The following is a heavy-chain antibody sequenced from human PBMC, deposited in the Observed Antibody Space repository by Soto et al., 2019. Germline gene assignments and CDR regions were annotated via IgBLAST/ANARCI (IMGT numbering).Heavy chain of an antibody. CDR1: GGSISSYY. J-gene: IGHJ3*02. CDR3: ARRIAAAAFDI. V-gene: IGHV4-59*08. CDR2: IYYSGST. D-gene: IGHD6-13*01. Sequence: SETLSLTCTVSGGSISSYYWSWIRQPPGKGLEWIGYIYYSGSTNYNPSLKSRVTISVDTSKNQFSLKLSSVTAAYTAVYYCARRIAAAAFDIWGQGTMVTVSS.